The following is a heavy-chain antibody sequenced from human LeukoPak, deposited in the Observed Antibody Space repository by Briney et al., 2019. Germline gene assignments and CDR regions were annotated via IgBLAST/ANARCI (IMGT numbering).Heavy chain of an antibody. J-gene: IGHJ4*02. D-gene: IGHD6-19*01. V-gene: IGHV1-46*01. Sequence: ASVKVSCKASGYTFTSYYMHWVRQAHGQGLEWMGTINPSGGSTSYAQKFQGRVTMTRDTSTSTVYMELSSLRSEDTAVYYCARVGSGWTPRGQFDYWGQGTLVTVSS. CDR1: GYTFTSYY. CDR3: ARVGSGWTPRGQFDY. CDR2: INPSGGST.